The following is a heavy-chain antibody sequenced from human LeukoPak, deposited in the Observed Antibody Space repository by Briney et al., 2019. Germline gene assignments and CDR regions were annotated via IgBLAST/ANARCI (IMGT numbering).Heavy chain of an antibody. CDR3: TTGGLVVPAAIKVDY. D-gene: IGHD2-2*01. J-gene: IGHJ4*02. CDR2: IKSKTDGGTS. V-gene: IGHV3-15*01. Sequence: GGSLRLSCAASGFTFSNAWMSWVRQAPGKGLEWVGRIKSKTDGGTSDYAAPVKGRVTISRDDSKNTLYLQMNSLKTEDTAVYYCTTGGLVVPAAIKVDYWGQGTLVTVSS. CDR1: GFTFSNAW.